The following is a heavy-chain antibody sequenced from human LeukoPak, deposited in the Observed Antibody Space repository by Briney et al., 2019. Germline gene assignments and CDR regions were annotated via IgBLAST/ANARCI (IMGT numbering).Heavy chain of an antibody. V-gene: IGHV3-30*02. CDR2: IRYDGSDK. CDR3: AKSGARWSHFDY. CDR1: GFTFSTYG. D-gene: IGHD3-3*01. J-gene: IGHJ4*02. Sequence: GGSLRLSCAASGFTFSTYGMHWVRQAPGKGLEWVAFIRYDGSDKFYADSVKGRFTLSRDNSKNTLYLQMNSLRAEDTAVYYCAKSGARWSHFDYWGQGTLVTVSS.